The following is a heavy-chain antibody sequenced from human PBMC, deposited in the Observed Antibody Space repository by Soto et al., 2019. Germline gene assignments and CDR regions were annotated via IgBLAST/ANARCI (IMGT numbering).Heavy chain of an antibody. D-gene: IGHD5-12*01. J-gene: IGHJ4*02. CDR3: AKDFFVTPVDMATIPSH. V-gene: IGHV3-30*18. CDR1: GFTFSSYG. CDR2: ISYDGSNK. Sequence: GGSLRLSCAASGFTFSSYGMHWVRQAPGKGLEWVAVISYDGSNKYYADSVKGRFTISRDNSKNTLYLQMNGLRAEDTAVYYCAKDFFVTPVDMATIPSHWGQGT.